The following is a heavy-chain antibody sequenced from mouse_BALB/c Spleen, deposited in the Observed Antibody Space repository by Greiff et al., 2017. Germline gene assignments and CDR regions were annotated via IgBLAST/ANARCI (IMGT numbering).Heavy chain of an antibody. CDR3: ARAYRYSFAY. Sequence: VQLQQSGAELVRPGSSVKFSCKASGYAFSSYWMNWVKQRPGQGLEWIGQIYPGDGDTNYNGKFKGKATLTADKSSSTAYMQLSSLTSEDSAVYFCARAYRYSFAYWGQGTLVTVSA. D-gene: IGHD2-14*01. V-gene: IGHV1-80*01. CDR2: IYPGDGDT. J-gene: IGHJ3*01. CDR1: GYAFSSYW.